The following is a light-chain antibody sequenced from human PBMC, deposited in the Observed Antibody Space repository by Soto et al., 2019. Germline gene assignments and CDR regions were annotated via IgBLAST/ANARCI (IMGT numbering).Light chain of an antibody. V-gene: IGKV3-20*01. CDR3: QQYGSSGT. CDR1: QSVSNNY. CDR2: GAS. J-gene: IGKJ1*01. Sequence: EIVFTQCPGTLSLSPGERATLSCRASQSVSNNYLAWYQQKPGQAPRLLIYGASNRATGIPDRFSGSGSGTDFTLTISRLEPEDFAVDYCQQYGSSGTFGQGTKVDIK.